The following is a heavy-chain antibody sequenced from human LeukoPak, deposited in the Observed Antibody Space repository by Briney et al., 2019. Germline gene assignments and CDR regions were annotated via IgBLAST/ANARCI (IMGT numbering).Heavy chain of an antibody. D-gene: IGHD1-26*01. CDR1: GFTFSSYA. CDR3: AKLRLGSYSTYYFDY. J-gene: IGHJ4*02. V-gene: IGHV3-23*01. Sequence: GGSLRLSCAASGFTFSSYAMSWVRQAPGKGLEWVSAISGSGGSTYYADSVKGRFTISRDNSKNTLYLQMNSLRAEDTAVYYCAKLRLGSYSTYYFDYWGQGTLVTVSS. CDR2: ISGSGGST.